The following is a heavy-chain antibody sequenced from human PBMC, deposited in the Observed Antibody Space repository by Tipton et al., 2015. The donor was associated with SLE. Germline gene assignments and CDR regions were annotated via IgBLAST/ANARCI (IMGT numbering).Heavy chain of an antibody. D-gene: IGHD4-23*01. CDR1: GDSFTNDAHY. CDR2: VSYSGST. Sequence: TLSLTCTVSGDSFTNDAHYWSWIRQPPGKGLEWIGYVSYSGSTNYNPSLKSRVTISVDTSKNQLSLKLSSVTAADTAVYYCARDQTTVVTRGYYYYYMDVWGKGTTVTVSS. CDR3: ARDQTTVVTRGYYYYYMDV. J-gene: IGHJ6*03. V-gene: IGHV4-61*08.